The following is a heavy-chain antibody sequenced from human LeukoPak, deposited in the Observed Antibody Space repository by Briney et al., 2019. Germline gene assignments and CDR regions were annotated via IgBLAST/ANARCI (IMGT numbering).Heavy chain of an antibody. CDR3: ARGTVTAPDY. J-gene: IGHJ4*02. Sequence: PGGSLRLSCAASGFTFSSYGMHWVRQAPGKGLEWVAVISYDGSNKYYADSVKGRFTISRDNSKNTLYLQMNRLRPEDTAVYYCARGTVTAPDYWGQGTLVTVSS. CDR1: GFTFSSYG. V-gene: IGHV3-30*03. CDR2: ISYDGSNK. D-gene: IGHD2-21*02.